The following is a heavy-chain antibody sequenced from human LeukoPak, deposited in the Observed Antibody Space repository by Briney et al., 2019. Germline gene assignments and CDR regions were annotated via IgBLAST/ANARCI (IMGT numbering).Heavy chain of an antibody. V-gene: IGHV3-21*01. CDR2: ISRTSSYI. J-gene: IGHJ4*02. CDR1: GFTFSRYS. CDR3: ARDGNSGYASYYFDY. Sequence: GGSLRLSCAASGFTFSRYSMNWVRQAPGKGLEWVSSISRTSSYIYFADSVKGRFTISRDNAKNSLYLHMNSLRAEDTAVYYCARDGNSGYASYYFDYWGQGALVTVSS. D-gene: IGHD5-12*01.